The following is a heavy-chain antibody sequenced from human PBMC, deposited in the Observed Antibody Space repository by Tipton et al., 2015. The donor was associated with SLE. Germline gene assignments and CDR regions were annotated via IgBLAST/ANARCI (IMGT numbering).Heavy chain of an antibody. CDR1: GGSFSGYY. Sequence: TLSLTCAVYGGSFSGYYWSWIRQPPGKGLEWIGEINHSGSTNYNPSLNSRVTISPDTSKNQFSLRLTSVTAADTAVYYCASLRFYGDYDLGRWGQGALVTVSS. V-gene: IGHV4-34*01. CDR2: INHSGST. CDR3: ASLRFYGDYDLGR. J-gene: IGHJ4*02. D-gene: IGHD4-17*01.